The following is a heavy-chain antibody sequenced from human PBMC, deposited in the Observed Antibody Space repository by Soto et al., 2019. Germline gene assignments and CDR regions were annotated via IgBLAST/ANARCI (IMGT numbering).Heavy chain of an antibody. D-gene: IGHD3-10*01. J-gene: IGHJ4*02. CDR1: GYIFTSYY. CDR2: INPFDGSR. V-gene: IGHV1-46*03. CDR3: SRVDPGETSPFDH. Sequence: GSVKVSWKASGYIFTSYYLHWVRQAPGQGLEWMGWINPFDGSRMFAQSFQGRVTFTRDTSTSTVYMELSGLRSDDTAVYYCSRVDPGETSPFDHWGQGTLVTVSS.